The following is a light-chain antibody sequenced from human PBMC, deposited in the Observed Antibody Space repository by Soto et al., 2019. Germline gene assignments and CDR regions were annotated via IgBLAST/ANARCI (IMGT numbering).Light chain of an antibody. J-gene: IGKJ4*01. CDR2: GAS. Sequence: DIQMTQSPSSVSASIGDTVTITCRASQDISTLLAWYQQKPGKAPKLLIYGASTLESGVPSRFSGRGSGTDFTLTISSLQPEDFSTYSCQQADSFPLTFGGGTKVEIK. V-gene: IGKV1D-12*01. CDR1: QDISTL. CDR3: QQADSFPLT.